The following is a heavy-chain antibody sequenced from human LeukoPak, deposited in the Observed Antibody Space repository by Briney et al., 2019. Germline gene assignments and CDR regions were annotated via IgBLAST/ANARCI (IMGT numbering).Heavy chain of an antibody. V-gene: IGHV1-24*01. CDR2: FDPKDGET. D-gene: IGHD1-7*01. CDR3: ATRALFSTTTLDY. CDR1: GYTLTELS. Sequence: ASVKVSCKASGYTLTELSMHWVRQAPGKGLEWMGGFDPKDGETVYAQKFQGRVTMTEDTSTDTAYMELSSLRSEDTAVYYCATRALFSTTTLDYWGQGTLVTVSS. J-gene: IGHJ4*02.